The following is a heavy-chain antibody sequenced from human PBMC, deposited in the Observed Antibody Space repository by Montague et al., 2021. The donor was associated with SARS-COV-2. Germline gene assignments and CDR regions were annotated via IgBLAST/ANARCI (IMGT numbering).Heavy chain of an antibody. V-gene: IGHV4-39*01. D-gene: IGHD1-1*01. J-gene: IGHJ3*02. Sequence: SETLSLTCTVSGGSITVSRYDWGWIRQHPGKGLEWIGSVHYTGTTSYNASLKSRLTISVDTSENQFSLKMTSVTASDTAVYYCARHRANAGSFDIWGQGTMVTVSS. CDR2: VHYTGTT. CDR1: GGSITVSRYD. CDR3: ARHRANAGSFDI.